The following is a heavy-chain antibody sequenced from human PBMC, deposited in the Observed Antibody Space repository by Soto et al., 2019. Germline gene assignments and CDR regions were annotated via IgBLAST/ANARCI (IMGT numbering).Heavy chain of an antibody. V-gene: IGHV1-2*04. D-gene: IGHD1-1*01. CDR1: GYTFTGYY. CDR2: INPNSGGT. CDR3: ARGIGTNPPFYYCYGMDV. Sequence: ASVKVSCKASGYTFTGYYMHWVRQAPGQGLEWMGWINPNSGGTNYAQKFQGWVTMTRDTSISTAYMELSRLRSDDTAVYYCARGIGTNPPFYYCYGMDVWGQGTTVTVSS. J-gene: IGHJ6*02.